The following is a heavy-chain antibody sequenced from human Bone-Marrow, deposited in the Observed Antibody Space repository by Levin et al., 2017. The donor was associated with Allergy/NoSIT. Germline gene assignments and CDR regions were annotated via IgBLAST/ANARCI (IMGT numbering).Heavy chain of an antibody. CDR3: ARNVPLTANGY. V-gene: IGHV3-66*01. J-gene: IGHJ4*02. CDR2: IYSGGTT. Sequence: PPGGSLRLSCAVSGFTVYNNYMSWVRQAPGKGLEWVSLIYSGGTTQYADSVKGRFTISRDSSKNTLYLQMNSLTPEDTAMYYCARNVPLTANGYWGQGTLVTVSS. CDR1: GFTVYNNY. D-gene: IGHD2-8*01.